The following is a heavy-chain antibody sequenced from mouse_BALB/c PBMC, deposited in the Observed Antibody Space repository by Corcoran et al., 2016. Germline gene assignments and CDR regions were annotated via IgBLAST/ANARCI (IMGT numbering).Heavy chain of an antibody. CDR1: GFNIKDTY. J-gene: IGHJ2*01. Sequence: EVQLQQSGAELVKSGASVELSCTASGFNIKDTYMHWVKQRPEQGLEWSGRIDPANGNTKYDPKFQGKATIKADTSSNTAYLQLSSLTSEDTAVYYCARRYGNYWGQGTTLTFS. CDR2: IDPANGNT. V-gene: IGHV14-3*02. D-gene: IGHD1-1*01. CDR3: ARRYGNY.